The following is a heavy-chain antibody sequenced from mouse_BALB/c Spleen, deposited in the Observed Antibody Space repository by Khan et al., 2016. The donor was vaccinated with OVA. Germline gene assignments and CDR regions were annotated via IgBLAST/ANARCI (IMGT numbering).Heavy chain of an antibody. CDR2: ISYSGST. CDR3: ARDYGSSYYYFDY. CDR1: GYSITSDYA. J-gene: IGHJ2*01. V-gene: IGHV3-2*02. Sequence: EVQLQESGPGLVKPSQSLSLTCTATGYSITSDYAWNWIRQFPGNKLEWMGYISYSGSTSYNPSLKSRISITRGTSKNQFFLQLNSMTTEDTATYYCARDYGSSYYYFDYGGQGTTLTVSS. D-gene: IGHD1-1*01.